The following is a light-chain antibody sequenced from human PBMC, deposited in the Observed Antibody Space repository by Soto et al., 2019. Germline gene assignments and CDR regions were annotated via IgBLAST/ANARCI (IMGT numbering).Light chain of an antibody. CDR3: QQYGSSPRT. CDR2: GAS. V-gene: IGKV3-20*01. CDR1: QSVSSSY. Sequence: EIVLTQSPGTLSLSPGERATLSCRASQSVSSSYLAWYQQKPGQAPRLLIYGASSRATGIPDRFSVSGSGADFTLTISRLEPGDFAVYYCQQYGSSPRTLGQATKVDIK. J-gene: IGKJ1*01.